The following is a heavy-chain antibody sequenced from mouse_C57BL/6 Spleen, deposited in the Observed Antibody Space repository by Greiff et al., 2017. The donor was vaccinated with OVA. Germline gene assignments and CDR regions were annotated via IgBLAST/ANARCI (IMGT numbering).Heavy chain of an antibody. CDR1: GYAFTNYL. CDR2: INPGSGGT. Sequence: LEESGAELVRPGTSVKVSCKASGYAFTNYLIEWVKQRPGQGLERIGVINPGSGGTNYNEKFKGKATLTADKSSSTAYMQLSSLTSEDSAVYFCARSSYGNYGYWYFDVWGTGTTVTVSS. CDR3: ARSSYGNYGYWYFDV. D-gene: IGHD2-1*01. J-gene: IGHJ1*03. V-gene: IGHV1-54*01.